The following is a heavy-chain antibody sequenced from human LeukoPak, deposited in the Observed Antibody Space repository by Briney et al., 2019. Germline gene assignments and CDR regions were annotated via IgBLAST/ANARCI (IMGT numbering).Heavy chain of an antibody. V-gene: IGHV3-30*18. Sequence: PGRSLRLSCAASGFTFSSYGMHWVRQAPGKGLEWVAVISYDGSNKYYADSVKGRFTISRDNSKNTLYLQMNSLRAEDTAVYYCAKDLFGDYYGMDVWGQGTTVIVSS. D-gene: IGHD3-16*01. CDR1: GFTFSSYG. CDR3: AKDLFGDYYGMDV. J-gene: IGHJ6*02. CDR2: ISYDGSNK.